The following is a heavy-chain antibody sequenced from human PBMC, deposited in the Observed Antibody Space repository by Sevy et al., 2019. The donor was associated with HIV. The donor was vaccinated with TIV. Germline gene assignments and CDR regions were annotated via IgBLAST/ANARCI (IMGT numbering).Heavy chain of an antibody. V-gene: IGHV4-30-4*01. CDR3: ARGIYPEAFYYYYGMGV. D-gene: IGHD3-3*01. Sequence: SETLSLTCTVSGGSISSGDYYWSWIRQPPGKGLEWIGYIYYSGSTYYNPSLKSRVTISVDTSKNQFSLKLSSVTAADTAVYYCARGIYPEAFYYYYGMGVWGQGTTVTVSS. CDR1: GGSISSGDYY. CDR2: IYYSGST. J-gene: IGHJ6*02.